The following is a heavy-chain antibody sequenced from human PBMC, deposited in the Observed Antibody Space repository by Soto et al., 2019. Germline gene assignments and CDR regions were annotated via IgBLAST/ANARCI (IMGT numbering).Heavy chain of an antibody. CDR2: VWYDGSNK. J-gene: IGHJ4*02. Sequence: PGGSLRLSCAASGFTFSSYGMHWVRQAPDKGLEWVSVVWYDGSNKYYADSVKGRFTISRDNSKNTLYLQMNSLRAEDTAVYYCARTDSSGYRFDYWGQGTLVTVS. CDR3: ARTDSSGYRFDY. V-gene: IGHV3-33*01. CDR1: GFTFSSYG. D-gene: IGHD3-22*01.